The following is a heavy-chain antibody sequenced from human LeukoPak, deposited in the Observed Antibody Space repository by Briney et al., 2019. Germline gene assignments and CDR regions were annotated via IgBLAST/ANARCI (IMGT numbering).Heavy chain of an antibody. CDR1: GFTFSSYA. Sequence: PGGSLRLSCAASGFTFSSYAMHWVRQASGKGLEWVGRIRSKANSYATAYAASVKGRFTISRDDSKNTAYLQMNSLKTEDTAVYYCTRGGDYYYYYMDVWGKGTTVTVSS. CDR2: IRSKANSYAT. J-gene: IGHJ6*03. CDR3: TRGGDYYYYYMDV. V-gene: IGHV3-73*01.